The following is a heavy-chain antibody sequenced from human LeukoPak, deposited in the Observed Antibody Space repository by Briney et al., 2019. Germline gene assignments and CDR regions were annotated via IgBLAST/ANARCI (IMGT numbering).Heavy chain of an antibody. CDR3: ARSGGLQKFDY. CDR1: EFTYSNYA. D-gene: IGHD1-1*01. CDR2: ISYDGNTI. Sequence: QPGGSLRLSCAASEFTYSNYAVHWVRQAPGKGLQSVVVISYDGNTIHYADSVKGRFTISRDTSKNTLYLQMNSLRTEDTAVYYCARSGGLQKFDYWGQGTLVTVSS. V-gene: IGHV3-30-3*01. J-gene: IGHJ4*02.